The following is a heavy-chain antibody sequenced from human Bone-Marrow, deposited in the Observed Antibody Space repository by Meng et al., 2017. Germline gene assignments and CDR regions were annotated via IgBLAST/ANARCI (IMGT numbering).Heavy chain of an antibody. V-gene: IGHV3-74*01. CDR2: INSDGSST. J-gene: IGHJ5*02. D-gene: IGHD6-13*01. Sequence: VQLVESGGGVVQPGGSLRLSCAASGFTFNAFAIYWVRQAPGKGLVWVSRINSDGSSTNYADSVKGRFTISRDNAKNTLDLQMNSLRAEDTAVYYCVRDRQQTNWFDPWGQGTLVTVSS. CDR1: GFTFNAFA. CDR3: VRDRQQTNWFDP.